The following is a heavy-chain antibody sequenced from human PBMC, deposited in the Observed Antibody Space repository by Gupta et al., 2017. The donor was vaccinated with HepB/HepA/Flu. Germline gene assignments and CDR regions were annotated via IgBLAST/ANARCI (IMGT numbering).Heavy chain of an antibody. Sequence: EVQLVESGGGLVQPGGSLRLSCAASGFTFSSHWMHWVHQAPGKGLEWVANIKQDGSEKKYVDSVKGRFTISRDNAKDSLYLQMDSLRAEDTAVYYCARGSGSTTRALDIWGQGTMVTVSS. V-gene: IGHV3-7*01. CDR3: ARGSGSTTRALDI. CDR1: GFTFSSHW. CDR2: IKQDGSEK. D-gene: IGHD2/OR15-2a*01. J-gene: IGHJ3*02.